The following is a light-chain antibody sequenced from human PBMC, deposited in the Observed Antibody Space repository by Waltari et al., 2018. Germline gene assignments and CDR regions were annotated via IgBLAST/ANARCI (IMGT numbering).Light chain of an antibody. Sequence: QSALTQPPSASGSPGQSVPISCTGTSSDVGGYNYVSWYQQHPGKAPKLMIYEVTKRPSGVPDRFSGSKSGDTASLTVSGLQVDDEADYYCSSYAGRNNFVVFGGGTKLTVL. J-gene: IGLJ2*01. CDR2: EVT. CDR1: SSDVGGYNY. V-gene: IGLV2-8*01. CDR3: SSYAGRNNFVV.